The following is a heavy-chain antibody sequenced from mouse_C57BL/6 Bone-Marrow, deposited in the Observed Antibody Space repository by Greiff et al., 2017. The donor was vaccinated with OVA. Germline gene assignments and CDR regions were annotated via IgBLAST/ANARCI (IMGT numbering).Heavy chain of an antibody. Sequence: EVQLQQSGPELVKPGASVKISCKASGYTFTDYNMAWVKQSPGKSLEWIGDINPNNGSTIYNEKFKGKDTLTVDNSSSTAYLELRSLTSEDTAVYYCERRGYWGNDGAYWGQGTMVTVSA. CDR2: INPNNGST. D-gene: IGHD2-2*01. V-gene: IGHV1-18*01. J-gene: IGHJ3*01. CDR3: ERRGYWGNDGAY. CDR1: GYTFTDYN.